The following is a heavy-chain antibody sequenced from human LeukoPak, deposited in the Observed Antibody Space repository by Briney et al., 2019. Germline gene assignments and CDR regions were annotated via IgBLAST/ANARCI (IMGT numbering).Heavy chain of an antibody. CDR3: AREYGGSLDY. J-gene: IGHJ4*02. CDR2: ISGNGGST. D-gene: IGHD1-26*01. CDR1: GFTFSSYA. Sequence: PGGSLRLSCAASGFTFSSYAMSWVRQAPGEGLEWVSAISGNGGSTYYADSVKGRFTISRDNSKNTLYLQMNSLRAEDTAVYYCAREYGGSLDYWGQGTLVTVSS. V-gene: IGHV3-23*01.